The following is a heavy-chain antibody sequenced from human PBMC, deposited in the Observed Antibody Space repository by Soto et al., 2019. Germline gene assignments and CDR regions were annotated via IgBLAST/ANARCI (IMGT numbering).Heavy chain of an antibody. CDR3: ARRYSSSWYGYYFDY. V-gene: IGHV4-61*05. D-gene: IGHD6-13*01. CDR1: GGSISGSDYY. CDR2: IYYSGST. J-gene: IGHJ4*02. Sequence: TSETLSLTCSVSGGSISGSDYYRTWIRQHPGKGLEWIGYIYYSGSTNYNPSLKSRVTISVDTSKNQFSLKLSSVTAADTAVYYCARRYSSSWYGYYFDYWGQGTLVTVS.